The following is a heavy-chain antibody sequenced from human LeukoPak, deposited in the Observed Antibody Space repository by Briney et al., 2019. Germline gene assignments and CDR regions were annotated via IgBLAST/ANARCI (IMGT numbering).Heavy chain of an antibody. CDR2: ISSSGNTI. CDR1: GFTFSDYC. J-gene: IGHJ4*02. Sequence: GGSLRLSCAVSGFTFSDYCMSWIRQAPGEGLEWVSYISSSGNTIYYVDSVKGRFTISRDNAKNSLYLQMNSLRAEDTAVYYCARERKGYYDSSGYYYLGGSFDYWGQGTLVTVSS. CDR3: ARERKGYYDSSGYYYLGGSFDY. V-gene: IGHV3-11*01. D-gene: IGHD3-22*01.